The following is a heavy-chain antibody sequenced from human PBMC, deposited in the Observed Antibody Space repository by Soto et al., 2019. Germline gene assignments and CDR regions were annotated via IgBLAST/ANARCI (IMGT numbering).Heavy chain of an antibody. CDR1: GFTVSSNY. V-gene: IGHV3-66*01. CDR2: IYSGGST. J-gene: IGHJ4*02. Sequence: EVQLVESGGGLVQPGGSLRLSCAASGFTVSSNYMSWVRQAPGKGLEWVSVIYSGGSTYYADSVKGRFTISRDNSKNTLYLQMNSLRAEDMAVYYCARVDYGDYIFDYWGQGTLVTVSS. D-gene: IGHD4-17*01. CDR3: ARVDYGDYIFDY.